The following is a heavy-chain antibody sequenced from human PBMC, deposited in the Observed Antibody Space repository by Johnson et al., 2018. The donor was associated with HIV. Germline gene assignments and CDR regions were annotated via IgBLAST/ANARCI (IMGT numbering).Heavy chain of an antibody. V-gene: IGHV3-20*04. CDR3: ARGLRVGAIDAFDI. CDR2: INWNGGST. D-gene: IGHD1-26*01. J-gene: IGHJ3*02. CDR1: GFTFDDYG. Sequence: PGGSLRLFCAASGFTFDDYGMSWVRQAPGKGLEWVSGINWNGGSTGYADSVKGRFTISRDNAKNSLYVQMNSLRAEDTAVYYCARGLRVGAIDAFDIWGQGTLVTVSS.